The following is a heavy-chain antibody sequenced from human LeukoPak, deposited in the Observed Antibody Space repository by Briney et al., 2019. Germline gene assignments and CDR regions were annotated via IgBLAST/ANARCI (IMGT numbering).Heavy chain of an antibody. J-gene: IGHJ6*02. CDR3: AKGVPAAPTLDYYYYGMDV. V-gene: IGHV3-30*18. Sequence: GGSLRLSCAASGFTFSSYGMHWVRQAPGKGLEWVAVISYDGSNKYYADSVKGRFTISRDNSKNTLYLQMNSLRAEDTAVYYCAKGVPAAPTLDYYYYGMDVWGQGTTVTVSS. D-gene: IGHD2-2*01. CDR1: GFTFSSYG. CDR2: ISYDGSNK.